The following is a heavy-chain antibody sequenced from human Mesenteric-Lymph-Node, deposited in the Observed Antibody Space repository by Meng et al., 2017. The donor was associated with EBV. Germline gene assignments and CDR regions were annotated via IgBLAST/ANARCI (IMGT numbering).Heavy chain of an antibody. CDR1: GFTIRTYW. CDR2: FCPDWRII. CDR3: VARFKRGIVVVTQGSRDY. Sequence: EVQLVESGGGLVQPGGSLRLSCAASGFTIRTYWMHWVCQVPGKGLVWVSLFCPDWRIITYADSVRGRFPISRDNAKNTLNLQMNSLRAEDTAVYYCVARFKRGIVVVTQGSRDYWGQGTLVTVSS. V-gene: IGHV3-74*01. J-gene: IGHJ4*02. D-gene: IGHD2-21*02.